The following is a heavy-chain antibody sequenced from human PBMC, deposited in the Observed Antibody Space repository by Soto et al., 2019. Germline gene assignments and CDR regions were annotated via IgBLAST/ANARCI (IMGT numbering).Heavy chain of an antibody. CDR2: IWYDGSNK. CDR3: ARDCAGYSSGWYQRGGFDY. D-gene: IGHD6-19*01. V-gene: IGHV3-33*01. J-gene: IGHJ4*02. CDR1: GFTFSSYG. Sequence: QVQLVESGGGVVQPGRSLRLSCAASGFTFSSYGMHWVRQAPGKGLEGVAVIWYDGSNKYYADPVKGRFTTSRDNSKNTLYLQMISLRAEDTAVYYCARDCAGYSSGWYQRGGFDYWGQGTLGTVSS.